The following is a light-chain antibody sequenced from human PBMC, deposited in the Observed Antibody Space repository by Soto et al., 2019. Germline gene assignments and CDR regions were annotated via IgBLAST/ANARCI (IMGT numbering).Light chain of an antibody. CDR2: WAS. J-gene: IGKJ4*01. CDR3: QQYYSTLLLT. V-gene: IGKV4-1*01. Sequence: DIVMTQSPDSLAVSLGERATINFKPSQSVLYTSNNKNYLAWYQQKPGQPPKLLIYWASTRESGVPDRFNGSGSGTDFTLTISSLQAEDVAVYYCQQYYSTLLLTFGGGTKVDIK. CDR1: QSVLYTSNNKNY.